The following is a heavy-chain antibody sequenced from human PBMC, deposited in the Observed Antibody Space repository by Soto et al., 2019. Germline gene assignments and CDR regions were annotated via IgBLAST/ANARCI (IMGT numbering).Heavy chain of an antibody. J-gene: IGHJ4*02. CDR2: ISHSGST. D-gene: IGHD5-12*01. Sequence: WSWIRQPAGKGLEWIGYISHSGSTYYNPSLKSRVTISVDRSKNQFSLKLSSVTAADTAVYYCAKSGYDFLSIDYWGQGTLVTVSS. V-gene: IGHV4-30-2*01. CDR3: AKSGYDFLSIDY.